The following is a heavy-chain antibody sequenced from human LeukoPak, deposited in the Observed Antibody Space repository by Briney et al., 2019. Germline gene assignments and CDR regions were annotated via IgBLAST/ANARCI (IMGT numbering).Heavy chain of an antibody. CDR2: IYSGGNT. CDR3: ARDGLSKYYDSSGYFSE. V-gene: IGHV3-66*01. J-gene: IGHJ4*02. CDR1: GFTVTINY. D-gene: IGHD3-22*01. Sequence: SLRLSCAVSGFTVTINYMSGVRQAPGKGREWVSVIYSGGNTYYSDSVKGRFTISRDHSKNTRYLQMNRLGAEDTSVYYCARDGLSKYYDSSGYFSEWGQGGLVTVSS.